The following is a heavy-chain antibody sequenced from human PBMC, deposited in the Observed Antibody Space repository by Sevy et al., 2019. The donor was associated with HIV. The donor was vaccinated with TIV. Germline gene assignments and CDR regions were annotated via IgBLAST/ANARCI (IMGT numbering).Heavy chain of an antibody. CDR2: INSDGSRT. J-gene: IGHJ4*01. Sequence: GGSLRLSCAASGFTFSSYWMHWVRQAPGKGLVWVSRINSDGSRTSYADSVKGPFTISRNNAKNTLYLQMNRLRAEDTAVYYCARGIGGYYYDSTSDYWGQGTLVTVSS. V-gene: IGHV3-74*01. CDR3: ARGIGGYYYDSTSDY. CDR1: GFTFSSYW. D-gene: IGHD3-22*01.